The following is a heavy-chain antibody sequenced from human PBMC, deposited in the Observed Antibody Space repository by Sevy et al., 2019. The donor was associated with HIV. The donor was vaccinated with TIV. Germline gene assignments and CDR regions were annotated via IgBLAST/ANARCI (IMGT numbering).Heavy chain of an antibody. D-gene: IGHD3-10*01. CDR1: GYTFTSYY. Sequence: ASVKVSCKASGYTFTSYYMHWVRQAPGQGLEWMGLINPSGGSTSYAQKFQGRVTMTRDTSTSTVYMELSSLRSEDTAVYYCARGNPANYYGSGSYLASFDYWGQGTLVTVSS. V-gene: IGHV1-46*03. J-gene: IGHJ4*02. CDR3: ARGNPANYYGSGSYLASFDY. CDR2: INPSGGST.